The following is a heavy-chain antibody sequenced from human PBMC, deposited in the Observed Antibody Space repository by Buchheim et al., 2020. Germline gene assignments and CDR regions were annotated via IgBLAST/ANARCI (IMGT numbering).Heavy chain of an antibody. CDR1: GFTFSSYA. Sequence: QVQLVESGGGVVQPGRSLRLSCAASGFTFSSYAMHWVRQAPGKGLEWVAVISYDGSNKYYADSVKGRFTISRDNSKNTLYLQMNSLRAEDTAVYYCARTYNYYSNYGHFDYWGQGTL. CDR2: ISYDGSNK. J-gene: IGHJ4*02. V-gene: IGHV3-30*04. CDR3: ARTYNYYSNYGHFDY. D-gene: IGHD4-11*01.